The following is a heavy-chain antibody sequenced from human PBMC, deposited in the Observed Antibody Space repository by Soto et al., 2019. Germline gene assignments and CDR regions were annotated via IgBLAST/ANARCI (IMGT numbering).Heavy chain of an antibody. CDR3: ARVAPVVAAPPGSSDP. Sequence: SETLSLTCTVSGGSISSYYWSWIRQPPGKGLEWIGYIYYSGSTNYNPSLKSRVTISVDTSKNQFSLKLSSVTAADTAVYYCARVAPVVAAPPGSSDPWGPGPLVTVSS. J-gene: IGHJ5*02. D-gene: IGHD2-15*01. V-gene: IGHV4-59*01. CDR1: GGSISSYY. CDR2: IYYSGST.